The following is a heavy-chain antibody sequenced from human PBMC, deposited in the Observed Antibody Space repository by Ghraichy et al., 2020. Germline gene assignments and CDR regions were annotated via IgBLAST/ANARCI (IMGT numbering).Heavy chain of an antibody. CDR1: GGSFSGYY. CDR3: ARMRGGSSAPWLRGPPDFDP. V-gene: IGHV4-34*01. Sequence: SETLSLTCAVYGGSFSGYYWSWIRQPPGKGLEWIGEINHSGSTNYNPSLKSRVTISVDTSKNQFSLKLSSVTAADTAVYYCARMRGGSSAPWLRGPPDFDPWGQGTLVTVSS. CDR2: INHSGST. J-gene: IGHJ5*02. D-gene: IGHD6-6*01.